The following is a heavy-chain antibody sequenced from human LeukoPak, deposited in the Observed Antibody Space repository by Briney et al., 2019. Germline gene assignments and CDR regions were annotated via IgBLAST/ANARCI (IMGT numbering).Heavy chain of an antibody. Sequence: GGSLRLSCAASGFTFSSYGMNWVRQAPGKGLEWVSAISGSGGSTYYADSVKGRFTISRDNSKNTLYLQMNSLRAEDTAVYYCASWAGTATGFSGPFDYWGQGTLVTVSS. CDR3: ASWAGTATGFSGPFDY. V-gene: IGHV3-23*01. D-gene: IGHD6-13*01. CDR1: GFTFSSYG. J-gene: IGHJ4*02. CDR2: ISGSGGST.